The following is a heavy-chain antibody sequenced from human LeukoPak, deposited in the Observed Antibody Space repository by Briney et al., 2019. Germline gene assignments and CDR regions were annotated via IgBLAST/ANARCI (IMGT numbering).Heavy chain of an antibody. CDR1: GFTFNFFS. D-gene: IGHD2-2*01. V-gene: IGHV3-48*01. CDR3: ARDQGYCGSTGCIRWHDY. CDR2: ISNTGDTI. J-gene: IGHJ4*02. Sequence: GGSLRLSCAASGFTFNFFSMNWVRQAPGKGLEWLLYISNTGDTIYYADSVKGRFAIARDNAKDTVYLQMGGLRAEDTAVYYCARDQGYCGSTGCIRWHDYWGQGTLVTVSS.